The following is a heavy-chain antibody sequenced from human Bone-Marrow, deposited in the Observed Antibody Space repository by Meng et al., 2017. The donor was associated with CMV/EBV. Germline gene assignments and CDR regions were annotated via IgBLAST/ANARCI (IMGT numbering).Heavy chain of an antibody. Sequence: GESLKISCAASGFTFSDYYMSWIRQAPGKGLEWVAVISYDGSNKYYADSVKGRFTISRDNSKNTLYLQMNSLRAEDTAVYYCARSTSVDYWGQGTLVTVSS. D-gene: IGHD2-2*01. CDR3: ARSTSVDY. CDR1: GFTFSDYY. J-gene: IGHJ4*02. CDR2: ISYDGSNK. V-gene: IGHV3-30-3*01.